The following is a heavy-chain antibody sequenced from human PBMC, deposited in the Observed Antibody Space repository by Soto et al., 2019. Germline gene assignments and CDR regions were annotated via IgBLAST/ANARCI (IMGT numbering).Heavy chain of an antibody. V-gene: IGHV1-18*01. J-gene: IGHJ6*02. CDR2: ISAYNGNT. CDR1: GYTFTSYG. CDR3: AAMGAAASQRLYYYGMDV. Sequence: GASVKVSCKASGYTFTSYGISWVRQAPGQGLEWMGWISAYNGNTNYAQKPQGRVTMTRDTSTSTAYMELSRLRSDDTAVYYCAAMGAAASQRLYYYGMDVWGQGTTVTVSS. D-gene: IGHD6-13*01.